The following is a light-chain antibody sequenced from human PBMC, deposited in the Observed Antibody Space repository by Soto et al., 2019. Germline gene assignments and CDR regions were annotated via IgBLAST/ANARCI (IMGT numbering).Light chain of an antibody. J-gene: IGKJ4*01. Sequence: EIVLTQSPATLSLSPGERATLSCRASQSVDGYVAWFQQKPGQAPSLLIYDVSNRAVGVPARFSGSGSGTDYTLTINSLEPEDFAVYYCQQRRYWPLTFCGGTKVQI. V-gene: IGKV3-11*01. CDR3: QQRRYWPLT. CDR2: DVS. CDR1: QSVDGY.